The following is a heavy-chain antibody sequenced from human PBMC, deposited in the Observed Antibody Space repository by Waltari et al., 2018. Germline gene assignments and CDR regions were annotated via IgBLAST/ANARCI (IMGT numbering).Heavy chain of an antibody. Sequence: QVQLQESGPGLVKPSQTLSLTCTVSGGSISSGSYYWSWIRQPAGKGLEWIGYIYTSGSTNYNPSLKSRVTISVDTSKNQSSRKLSSVTAADTAVYYCAREYSSSWHFDYWGQGTLVTVSS. CDR2: IYTSGST. D-gene: IGHD6-13*01. CDR1: GGSISSGSYY. J-gene: IGHJ4*02. V-gene: IGHV4-61*09. CDR3: AREYSSSWHFDY.